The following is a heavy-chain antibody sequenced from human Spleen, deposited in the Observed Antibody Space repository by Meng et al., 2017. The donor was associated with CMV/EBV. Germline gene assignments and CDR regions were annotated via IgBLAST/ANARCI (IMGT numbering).Heavy chain of an antibody. CDR1: GGSISSSNL. J-gene: IGHJ4*02. D-gene: IGHD2-21*02. V-gene: IGHV4-4*02. Sequence: LTCAVSGGSISSSNLWTWVRQVPGKGLEWIGEIYHSGSTNYNPSLKSRVTISVDKFKNQFSLKLGSVTAADTAVYYCARDLRDWPRDFWGQGTLVTVSS. CDR2: IYHSGST. CDR3: ARDLRDWPRDF.